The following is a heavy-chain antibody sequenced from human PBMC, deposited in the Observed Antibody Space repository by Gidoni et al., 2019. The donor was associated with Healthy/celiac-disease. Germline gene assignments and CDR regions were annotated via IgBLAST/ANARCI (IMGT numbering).Heavy chain of an antibody. V-gene: IGHV1-2*02. CDR2: INPNSGGT. CDR3: ARSGLLAAAGTRGWFDP. D-gene: IGHD6-13*01. Sequence: QVQLVQSGAEVKKPGASVKVSCKASGYTFTGYYMHWVRQAPGQGLEWMGWINPNSGGTNYAQKFQGRVTMTRDTSISTAYMELSRLRSDDTAVYYCARSGLLAAAGTRGWFDPWGQGTLVTVSS. CDR1: GYTFTGYY. J-gene: IGHJ5*02.